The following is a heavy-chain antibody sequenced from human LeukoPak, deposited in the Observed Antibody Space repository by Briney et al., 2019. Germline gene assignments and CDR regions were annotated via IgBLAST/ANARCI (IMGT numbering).Heavy chain of an antibody. J-gene: IGHJ6*02. CDR2: ISNDETYK. CDR3: AKNRMSQAVAGRGDGMDV. D-gene: IGHD6-19*01. CDR1: GFTFSSYE. Sequence: AGGSLRLSCVASGFTFSSYEMNWVHQAPGKGVEWVALISNDETYKYYADSVKGRFTISRDNSKNTLFLQMNSLRAEDTAVYYCAKNRMSQAVAGRGDGMDVWGQGTTVTVSS. V-gene: IGHV3-30*18.